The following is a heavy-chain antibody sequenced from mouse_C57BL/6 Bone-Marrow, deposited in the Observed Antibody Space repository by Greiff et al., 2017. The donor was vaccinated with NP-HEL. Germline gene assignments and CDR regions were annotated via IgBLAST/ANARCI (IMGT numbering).Heavy chain of an antibody. CDR2: INSDGGST. CDR3: ARHGYDEGRGAMDY. D-gene: IGHD2-2*01. V-gene: IGHV5-2*01. CDR1: EYEFPSHD. Sequence: EVKLMESGGGLVQPGESLKLSCESNEYEFPSHDMSWVRKTPEKRLELVAAINSDGGSTYYPDTMERRFIISRDNTKKTLYLQMSSLRSEDTALYYCARHGYDEGRGAMDYWGQGTSVTVSS. J-gene: IGHJ4*01.